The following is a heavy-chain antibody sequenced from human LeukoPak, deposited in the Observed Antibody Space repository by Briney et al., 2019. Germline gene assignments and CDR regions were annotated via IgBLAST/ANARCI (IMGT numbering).Heavy chain of an antibody. J-gene: IGHJ6*04. V-gene: IGHV1-69*13. CDR2: IIPIFGTA. D-gene: IGHD3-10*01. CDR1: GGTFSSYA. Sequence: ASVKVSCKASGGTFSSYAISWVRQAPGQGLEWMGGIIPIFGTANYAQKFQGRVTITADESTSTAYMELSSLRSEDTAVYYCARNDPYGSGSYGYYYYGMDVWGKGTTVTVSS. CDR3: ARNDPYGSGSYGYYYYGMDV.